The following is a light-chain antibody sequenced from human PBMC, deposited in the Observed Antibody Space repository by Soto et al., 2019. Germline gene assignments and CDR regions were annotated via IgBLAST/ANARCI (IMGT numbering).Light chain of an antibody. V-gene: IGKV3-20*01. J-gene: IGKJ2*03. Sequence: IVLTQSPDNLSLSPGEGATPSCTATQNVARSNLAWYPHRPGQSPRLLISGASTRAADAPDRFSGGGSGAEFTLTISRLEPEDFAVYYCHQYGSSPPYSFGQGTRLEIK. CDR3: HQYGSSPPYS. CDR1: QNVARSN. CDR2: GAS.